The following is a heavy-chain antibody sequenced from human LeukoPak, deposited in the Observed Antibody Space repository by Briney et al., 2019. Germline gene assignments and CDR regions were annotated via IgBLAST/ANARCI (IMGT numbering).Heavy chain of an antibody. CDR1: GGSISSYY. J-gene: IGHJ3*02. V-gene: IGHV4-4*07. D-gene: IGHD1-26*01. Sequence: PSETLSLTCTVSGGSISSYYWSWIRQPAGKGLEWIGRIYTSGSTNYNPSLKSRVTMSVDTSKNRFSLKLNSVTAADTAVYYCARDNYSGAFDIWGQGTMVTVSS. CDR3: ARDNYSGAFDI. CDR2: IYTSGST.